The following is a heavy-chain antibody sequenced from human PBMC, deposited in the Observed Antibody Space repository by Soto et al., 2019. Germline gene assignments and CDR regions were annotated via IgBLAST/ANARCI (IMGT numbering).Heavy chain of an antibody. J-gene: IGHJ4*02. CDR3: ARLGGTGYYAGSVY. V-gene: IGHV3-20*04. Sequence: GSLRLSCAASGFTFDDYGMNWVRQAPGKGLEWVSGINRNGVSLGYADSVKGRFTISTDNVKNSLYLQMNSLRAEDTALYYCARLGGTGYYAGSVYWGQG. D-gene: IGHD3-9*01. CDR1: GFTFDDYG. CDR2: INRNGVSL.